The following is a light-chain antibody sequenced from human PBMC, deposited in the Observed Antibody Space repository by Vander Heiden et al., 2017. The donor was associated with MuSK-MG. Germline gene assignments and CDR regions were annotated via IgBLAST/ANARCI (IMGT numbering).Light chain of an antibody. CDR3: QQDGSSSFT. CDR1: QSVSSSY. CDR2: GAS. J-gene: IGKJ3*01. V-gene: IGKV3-20*01. Sequence: EIVLTQSPGTLSLSPGERATLSCRASQSVSSSYLAWYQQKPGQAPRLLIYGASSRATGIPDRFSGSGSVTDFTLTISSLEPADFAVYYCQQDGSSSFTFGPGTKVDIK.